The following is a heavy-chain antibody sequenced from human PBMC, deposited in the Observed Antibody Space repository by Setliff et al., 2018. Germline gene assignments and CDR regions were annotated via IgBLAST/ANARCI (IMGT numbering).Heavy chain of an antibody. V-gene: IGHV4-38-2*01. CDR2: IYHRGRT. J-gene: IGHJ3*01. Sequence: SETLSLTCDVSGISITSGHYWGWIRQPPGKGLEWIATIYHRGRTYYNPSLDSRVTISLDTSKNQYSLRLRSVTAADTAVYYCASPSRDDLDTPFDAFDLWGQGTKVTVSS. D-gene: IGHD1-1*01. CDR3: ASPSRDDLDTPFDAFDL. CDR1: GISITSGHY.